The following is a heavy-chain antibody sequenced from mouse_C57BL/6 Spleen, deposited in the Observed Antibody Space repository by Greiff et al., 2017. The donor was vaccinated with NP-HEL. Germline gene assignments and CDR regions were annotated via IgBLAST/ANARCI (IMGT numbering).Heavy chain of an antibody. V-gene: IGHV5-6*02. CDR2: ISSGGSYT. CDR3: ARDESAYYFDY. Sequence: DVKLVESGGDLVKPGGSLKLSCAASGFTFSSYGMSWVRQTPDKRLEWVATISSGGSYTYYPDSVKGRFTISRDNAKNTLYLQMSSLKSEDTAMYYCARDESAYYFDYWGQGTTLTVSS. D-gene: IGHD6-1*01. CDR1: GFTFSSYG. J-gene: IGHJ2*01.